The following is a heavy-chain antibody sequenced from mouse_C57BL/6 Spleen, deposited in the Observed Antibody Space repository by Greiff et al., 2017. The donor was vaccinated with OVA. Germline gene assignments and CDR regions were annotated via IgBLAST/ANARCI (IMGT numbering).Heavy chain of an antibody. CDR2: INPNNGGT. CDR3: ARPHYYGSSWNY. D-gene: IGHD1-1*01. V-gene: IGHV1-26*01. J-gene: IGHJ2*01. Sequence: EVQLQQSGPELVKPGASVKISCKASGYTFTDYYMNWVKQSHGKSLEWIGDINPNNGGTSYNQKFKGKATLTVDKSSSTAYMELRSLTSEDSAVYYCARPHYYGSSWNYWGQGTTLTVSS. CDR1: GYTFTDYY.